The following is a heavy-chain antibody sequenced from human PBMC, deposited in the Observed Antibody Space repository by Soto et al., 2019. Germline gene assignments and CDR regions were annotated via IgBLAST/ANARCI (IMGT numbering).Heavy chain of an antibody. CDR3: ARDPGEGLVVVPAAIGFDP. CDR1: GYTFTSYG. V-gene: IGHV1-18*01. J-gene: IGHJ5*02. CDR2: ISAYNGNT. D-gene: IGHD2-2*01. Sequence: ASVKVSCKASGYTFTSYGISWVRQAPGQGLEWMGWISAYNGNTNYAQKLQGRVTMTTDTSTSTAYMELRSLRSDDTAVYYCARDPGEGLVVVPAAIGFDPWGQGTLVTVSS.